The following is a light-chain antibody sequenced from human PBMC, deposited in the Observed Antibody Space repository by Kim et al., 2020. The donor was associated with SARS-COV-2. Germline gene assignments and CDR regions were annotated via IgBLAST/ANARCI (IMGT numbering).Light chain of an antibody. CDR1: QSVLRSSNNKNS. CDR3: QQYYSTPQT. CDR2: WAS. Sequence: DILMTQSPDSLAWSLGERATFNCKSSQSVLRSSNNKNSLAWYQQKPGQPPKLLIYWASTRESGVPDRFSGSGSGTDFTLTISSLQAEDVAVYYCQQYYSTPQTFGQGTKVDIK. J-gene: IGKJ1*01. V-gene: IGKV4-1*01.